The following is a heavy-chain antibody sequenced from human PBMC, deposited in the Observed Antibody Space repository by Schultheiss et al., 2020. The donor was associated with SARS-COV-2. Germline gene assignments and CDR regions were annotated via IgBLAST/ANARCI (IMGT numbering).Heavy chain of an antibody. CDR2: IYYSGST. V-gene: IGHV4-59*12. CDR3: ARGANLGWFDP. Sequence: SETLSLTCTVFGGSISSYYWSWIRQPPGKGLEWIGYIYYSGSTNYNPSLKSRVTISVDTSKNQFSLKLSSVTAADTAVYYCARGANLGWFDPWGQGTLVTVSS. J-gene: IGHJ5*02. CDR1: GGSISSYY.